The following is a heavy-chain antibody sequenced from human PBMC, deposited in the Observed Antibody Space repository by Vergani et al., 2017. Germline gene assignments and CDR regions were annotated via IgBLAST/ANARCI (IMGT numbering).Heavy chain of an antibody. D-gene: IGHD3-9*01. Sequence: EVQMVESGGGLVKPGGSLRLSCVASGFTFSHYSMNWVRQAPGKGLEWVSSVSGSSATPYYADSVKGRFIISRDNSKNTLHLQMNSLRADDTAVYYCAKDSAPFYDILTGPFDYWGQGTLVTVSS. V-gene: IGHV3-23*04. CDR3: AKDSAPFYDILTGPFDY. CDR1: GFTFSHYS. J-gene: IGHJ4*02. CDR2: VSGSSATP.